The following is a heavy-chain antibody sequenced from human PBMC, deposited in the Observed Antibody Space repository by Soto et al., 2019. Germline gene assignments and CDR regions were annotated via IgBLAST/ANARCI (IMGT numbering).Heavy chain of an antibody. J-gene: IGHJ5*01. CDR3: ARDSYDSSGYYPTDSWFDS. CDR1: GGSISSAGHY. V-gene: IGHV4-31*03. D-gene: IGHD3-22*01. Sequence: QVQLQESGPGLVKPSQTLSLTCTVSGGSISSAGHYWSWIRQHPGKGLEWIGYIYYSGTTYYNPSLKSRVTISVDTSKNQFSLKLSSVTAADTAVYYCARDSYDSSGYYPTDSWFDSWGQGTLVTVSS. CDR2: IYYSGTT.